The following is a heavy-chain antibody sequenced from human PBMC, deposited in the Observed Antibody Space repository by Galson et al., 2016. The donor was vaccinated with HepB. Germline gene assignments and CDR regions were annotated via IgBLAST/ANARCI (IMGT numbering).Heavy chain of an antibody. CDR3: ARLRFSSSWYKDY. Sequence: SLRLSCAASGFTFSTNSMNWVRQAPGKGLEWVSSISSGSAYKYYADSVKGRFTISRDNAKNSLYLQLNSLRAEDTAVYYCARLRFSSSWYKDYWGQGTLVTVSS. CDR2: ISSGSAYK. V-gene: IGHV3-21*01. J-gene: IGHJ4*02. CDR1: GFTFSTNS. D-gene: IGHD6-13*01.